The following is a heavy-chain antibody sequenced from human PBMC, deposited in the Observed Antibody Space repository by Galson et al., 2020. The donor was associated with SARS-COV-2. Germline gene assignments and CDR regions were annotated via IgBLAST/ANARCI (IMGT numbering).Heavy chain of an antibody. D-gene: IGHD3-22*01. Sequence: GGSLRLSCAASGFTFSSHAMHWVRQAPGKGLEWVAQIFFDGSDKYYGDSVKGRFTISRDSSKNTVYLQMNNLRADDTAVYYCARDGQTSSVWAFDYWGQGTLVTGSS. CDR1: GFTFSSHA. CDR3: ARDGQTSSVWAFDY. V-gene: IGHV3-33*01. CDR2: IFFDGSDK. J-gene: IGHJ4*02.